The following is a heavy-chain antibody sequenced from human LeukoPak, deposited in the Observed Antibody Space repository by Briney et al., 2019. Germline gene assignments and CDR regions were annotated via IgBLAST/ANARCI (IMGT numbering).Heavy chain of an antibody. CDR1: GGSISSYY. CDR2: IHYSGST. Sequence: SETLSLTCTVSGGSISSYYWSWIRQPPGKGLEWIGYIHYSGSTNYNPSLTSRVTISVDTSKNQFSLKLSSVTAADTAVYYCAREVVVAVAGTVFNWFDPWGQGTLVTVSS. CDR3: AREVVVAVAGTVFNWFDP. V-gene: IGHV4-59*01. J-gene: IGHJ5*02. D-gene: IGHD6-19*01.